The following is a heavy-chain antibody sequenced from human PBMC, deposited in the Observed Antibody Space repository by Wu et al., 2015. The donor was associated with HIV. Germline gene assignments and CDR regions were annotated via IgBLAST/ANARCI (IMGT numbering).Heavy chain of an antibody. Sequence: QVQLVQSGAEVKKPGSSVKVSCKASGGTFSSYAISWVRQAPGQGLEWMGGIIPIFGTANYAQKFQGRVTITTDESTSTAYMELSSLRSEDTAVYYCARDSGSYSSSSAPNERWFDLWGRGTLVTVSS. CDR2: IIPIFGTA. D-gene: IGHD6-13*01. J-gene: IGHJ2*01. CDR1: GGTFSSYA. V-gene: IGHV1-69*05. CDR3: ARDSGSYSSSSAPNERWFDL.